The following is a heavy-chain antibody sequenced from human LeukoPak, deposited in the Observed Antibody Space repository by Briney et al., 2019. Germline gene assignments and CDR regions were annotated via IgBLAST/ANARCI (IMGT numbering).Heavy chain of an antibody. CDR1: GFTFSSYE. Sequence: PGGSLRLSCAASGFTFSSYEMNWVRQAPGKGLEWVSYISSSGSTIYYADSVKGRFTISRENAKNSLYLQMNSLRAEDTAVYYCARAPYYDFWSGYYNPYYYYGMDVWGQGTTVTVSS. J-gene: IGHJ6*02. CDR2: ISSSGSTI. CDR3: ARAPYYDFWSGYYNPYYYYGMDV. D-gene: IGHD3-3*01. V-gene: IGHV3-48*03.